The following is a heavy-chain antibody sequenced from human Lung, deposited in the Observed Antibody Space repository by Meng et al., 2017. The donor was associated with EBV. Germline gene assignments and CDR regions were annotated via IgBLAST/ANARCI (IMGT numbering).Heavy chain of an antibody. V-gene: IGHV6-1*01. CDR1: GDSVSSSSAA. CDR3: ARGATSVFDL. J-gene: IGHJ2*01. CDR2: TYYRSKWYN. Sequence: QLYRQQVAPGLAKPSTPHSLTCVISGDSVSSSSAAWTWIRQSPSRGLEWLGRTYYRSKWYNDYAVFVKSRITINPDTSKNQFSLQLNSVTPEDTAVYYCARGATSVFDLWGRGTLVTVSS.